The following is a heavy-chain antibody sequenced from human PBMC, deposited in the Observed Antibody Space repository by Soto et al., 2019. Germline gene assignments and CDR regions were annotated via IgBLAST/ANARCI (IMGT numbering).Heavy chain of an antibody. Sequence: EVQLVESGGGLVKPGGSLRLSCAASGFTFSSYSMNWVRQAPGKGLEWVSSISSSSSYIYYADSVKGRFTTSRDNAKNSLYLQMNRRRAEDTAVYDCARDVTSVAGTSWGQGTLVTVSS. CDR1: GFTFSSYS. J-gene: IGHJ4*02. V-gene: IGHV3-21*01. CDR3: ARDVTSVAGTS. D-gene: IGHD6-19*01. CDR2: ISSSSSYI.